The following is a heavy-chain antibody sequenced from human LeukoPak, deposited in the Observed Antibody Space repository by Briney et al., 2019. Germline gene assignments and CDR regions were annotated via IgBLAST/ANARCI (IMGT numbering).Heavy chain of an antibody. J-gene: IGHJ4*02. Sequence: PGGSLRLSCAASGLTISSYWVHWVRQAPGKGLVWVSRINSDGSSTTYADSVKGRFTISRDNAKNTLYLQMNSLRAEDTAVYYCAKGGTTVVDYWGQGTLVTVSS. D-gene: IGHD4-23*01. V-gene: IGHV3-74*01. CDR2: INSDGSST. CDR3: AKGGTTVVDY. CDR1: GLTISSYW.